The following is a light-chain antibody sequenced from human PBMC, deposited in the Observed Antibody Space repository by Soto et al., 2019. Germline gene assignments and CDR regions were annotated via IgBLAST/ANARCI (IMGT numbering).Light chain of an antibody. CDR1: ENINKY. Sequence: DIXMTQSPSSLSTSVGERVTITCRASENINKYVNWYQLKPGKPPKVLIYGASSLRSGVPSRFSGSGSRRDFTLTITSLQPEDSATYYCQQSYGTPRTFGQGTKV. CDR3: QQSYGTPRT. J-gene: IGKJ1*01. CDR2: GAS. V-gene: IGKV1-39*01.